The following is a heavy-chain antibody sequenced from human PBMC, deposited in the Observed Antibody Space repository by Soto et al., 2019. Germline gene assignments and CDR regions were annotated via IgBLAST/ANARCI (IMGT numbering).Heavy chain of an antibody. J-gene: IGHJ6*02. CDR3: ARLRGTSWHDYYYYYGMDV. D-gene: IGHD2-2*01. CDR2: IYYSGST. CDR1: GGSISSSSYY. V-gene: IGHV4-39*01. Sequence: SETLSLTCTVSGGSISSSSYYWGWIRQPPGKGLEWIGSIYYSGSTYYNPSLKSRVTISVDTSKSQFSLKLSSVTAADTAVYYCARLRGTSWHDYYYYYGMDVWGQGTTVTVSS.